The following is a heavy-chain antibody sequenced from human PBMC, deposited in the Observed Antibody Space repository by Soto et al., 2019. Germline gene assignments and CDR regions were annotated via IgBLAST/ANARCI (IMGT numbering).Heavy chain of an antibody. CDR1: VGTFSSSA. Sequence: QVQLVPSGAEVKKPGSSMKVSCQASVGTFSSSAISWVRQAPGQGLEWMGGIIPLFGTSNYAQKFQGRVTITADESTRTADMELSSLRSEDTGVYYCASGNLVGTIGGVYYYGMDVWGQGTTGSVSS. J-gene: IGHJ6*02. CDR3: ASGNLVGTIGGVYYYGMDV. D-gene: IGHD2-8*01. CDR2: IIPLFGTS. V-gene: IGHV1-69*01.